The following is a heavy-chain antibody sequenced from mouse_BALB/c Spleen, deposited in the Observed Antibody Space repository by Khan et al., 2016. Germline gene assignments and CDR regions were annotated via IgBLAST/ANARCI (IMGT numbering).Heavy chain of an antibody. CDR2: INTHSGVP. CDR3: AGSYSAYAINY. J-gene: IGHJ4*01. D-gene: IGHD1-1*01. V-gene: IGHV9-4*02. CDR1: GYTFTTAG. Sequence: QIQLVQSGPELKKPGETVRISCKASGYTFTTAGMQWVQKMPGKGLKWIGWINTHSGVPKYAEEFKGRFDLSLETSAKTAYLQISNLKNEDAATYCCAGSYSAYAINYWGQGTSGTVSS.